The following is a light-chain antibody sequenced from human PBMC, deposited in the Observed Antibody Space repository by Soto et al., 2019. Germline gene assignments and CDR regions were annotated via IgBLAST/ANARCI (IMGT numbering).Light chain of an antibody. CDR1: QSLRSS. V-gene: IGKV3-15*01. CDR2: DAS. Sequence: ETMMTQSPDTLSVSLGERATLSCRASQSLRSSLAWYQQKPGQAPRLLIYDASTRATGIPARFSGSGSGTDFTLTISGLQSEDFAVYYCHHYNNWPRTFGQGTKVDIK. CDR3: HHYNNWPRT. J-gene: IGKJ1*01.